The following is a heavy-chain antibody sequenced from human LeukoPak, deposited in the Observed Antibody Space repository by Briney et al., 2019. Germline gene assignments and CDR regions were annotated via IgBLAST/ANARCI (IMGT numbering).Heavy chain of an antibody. D-gene: IGHD6-19*01. V-gene: IGHV4-39*01. CDR3: ARHAVGRYSSGWYNWFDP. J-gene: IGHJ5*02. Sequence: SETLSLTCTVSGGSISSSSYYWGWIRQPPGKGLEWIGSIYYSGSTYYNPSLKSRVTISVDTSKNQFSLKLSSVTAADTAVYYCARHAVGRYSSGWYNWFDPWGQGTLVTVSS. CDR2: IYYSGST. CDR1: GGSISSSSYY.